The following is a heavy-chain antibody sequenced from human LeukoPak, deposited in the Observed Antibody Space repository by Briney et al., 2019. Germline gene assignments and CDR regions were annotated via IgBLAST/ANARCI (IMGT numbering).Heavy chain of an antibody. D-gene: IGHD5-24*01. CDR1: GFTFSSYG. CDR2: ISYDGTKQ. V-gene: IGHV3-30*03. CDR3: ARVRVDAYISPNDY. J-gene: IGHJ4*02. Sequence: GRSLRLSCAASGFTFSSYGMHWVRQAPGMGLEWVAIISYDGTKQYYADSVKGRCTISRDNSRNTLYLQMNSLRAEDTALYYCARVRVDAYISPNDYWGQGTLVTVSS.